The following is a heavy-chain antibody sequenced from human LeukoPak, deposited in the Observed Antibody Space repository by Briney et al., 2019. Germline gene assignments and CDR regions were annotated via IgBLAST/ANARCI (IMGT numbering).Heavy chain of an antibody. CDR2: INHSGST. D-gene: IGHD2-2*01. Sequence: SETLSLTCAVYGGSFSGYYWSWIRQPPGKGLEWIGEINHSGSTNYNPSLKSRVTISVDTSKNQFSLKLSSVTAADTAVYYCARDPISHCSSTSCYAYYGMDVWGQGTTVTVSS. CDR3: ARDPISHCSSTSCYAYYGMDV. CDR1: GGSFSGYY. J-gene: IGHJ6*02. V-gene: IGHV4-34*01.